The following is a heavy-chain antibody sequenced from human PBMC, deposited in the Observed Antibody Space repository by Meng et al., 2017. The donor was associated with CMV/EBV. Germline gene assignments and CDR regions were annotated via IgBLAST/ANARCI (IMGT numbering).Heavy chain of an antibody. Sequence: GESLKISCAASGFTFSSYAMSWVRQAPGKGLEWVSVIYSGGSSTYYADSVKGRFTISRDNSKNTLYLQMNSLRAEDTAVYYCAKEQGVFGVVNPYYCYYYGMDVWGQGTTVTVSS. D-gene: IGHD3-3*01. CDR2: IYSGGSST. V-gene: IGHV3-23*03. CDR3: AKEQGVFGVVNPYYCYYYGMDV. CDR1: GFTFSSYA. J-gene: IGHJ6*02.